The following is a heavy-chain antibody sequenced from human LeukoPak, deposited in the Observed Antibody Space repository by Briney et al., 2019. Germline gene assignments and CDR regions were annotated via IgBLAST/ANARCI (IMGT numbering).Heavy chain of an antibody. CDR1: GYTFTGYY. J-gene: IGHJ4*02. D-gene: IGHD3-10*01. V-gene: IGHV1-2*02. CDR3: ARSVPYYYGSGSPIDY. Sequence: ASVKVSCKASGYTFTGYYMHWVRQAPGQGLEWMGWINPNSGGTNYAQKFQGRVTMTRDTSISTAYMELSRLRSDDTAVYYRARSVPYYYGSGSPIDYWGQGTLVTVSS. CDR2: INPNSGGT.